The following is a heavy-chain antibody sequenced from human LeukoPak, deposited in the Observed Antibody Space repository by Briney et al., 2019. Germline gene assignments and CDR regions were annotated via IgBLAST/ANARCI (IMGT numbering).Heavy chain of an antibody. CDR3: ARGYSSSWAGEDAFDI. D-gene: IGHD6-13*01. Sequence: GGSLRLSCAASGFTFSTYSMTWVRQGPGKGLEWVSSIYPSGDSTFYADSVKGRFTISRDNSKNTLYLQMNSLRAEDTAVYYCARGYSSSWAGEDAFDIWGQGTMVTVSS. CDR1: GFTFSTYS. J-gene: IGHJ3*02. V-gene: IGHV3-23*01. CDR2: IYPSGDST.